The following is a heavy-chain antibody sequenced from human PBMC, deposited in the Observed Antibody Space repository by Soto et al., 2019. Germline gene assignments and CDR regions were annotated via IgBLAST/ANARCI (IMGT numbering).Heavy chain of an antibody. CDR3: ARRNSFFSSTSGGKSNYYYYMDV. V-gene: IGHV5-51*01. CDR2: IYPGDSDT. Sequence: WESLKLCCRGSGYNFTNYWSGWVRQMPRKGLEWMGIIYPGDSDTRYTPSFQGQVTISADKSTSTAYLQGSSLRASDTAMYYCARRNSFFSSTSGGKSNYYYYMDVWGKGTTVTVSS. D-gene: IGHD2-2*01. CDR1: GYNFTNYW. J-gene: IGHJ6*03.